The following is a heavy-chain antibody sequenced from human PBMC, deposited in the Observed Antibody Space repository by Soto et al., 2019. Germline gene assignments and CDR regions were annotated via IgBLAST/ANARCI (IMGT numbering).Heavy chain of an antibody. CDR2: IYWNDDK. CDR1: GFSLSTRGVG. D-gene: IGHD6-19*01. Sequence: PTLVNPTQTLTLTCTFSGFSLSTRGVGVGWIRQPPGKALKWLAFIYWNDDKRYSPSLKGRLTITKDTSNNQVVLTMANMDPVDTATYYCAHSPSGWYPFDYWGQGTLVTVSS. V-gene: IGHV2-5*01. J-gene: IGHJ4*02. CDR3: AHSPSGWYPFDY.